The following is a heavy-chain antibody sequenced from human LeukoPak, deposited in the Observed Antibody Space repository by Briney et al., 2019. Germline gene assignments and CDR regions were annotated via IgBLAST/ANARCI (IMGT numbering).Heavy chain of an antibody. Sequence: PGGSLRLSCAVSGFTFSSYAMSWVRQAPGKGLEWVSTISGGGGSTYYADSVKGRFTISRDNSKNTLYLQMNSLRAEDTAVYYCAKDTMVRGVIISGLSYFDYWGQGTLVTVSS. CDR1: GFTFSSYA. D-gene: IGHD3-10*01. CDR3: AKDTMVRGVIISGLSYFDY. V-gene: IGHV3-23*01. J-gene: IGHJ4*02. CDR2: ISGGGGST.